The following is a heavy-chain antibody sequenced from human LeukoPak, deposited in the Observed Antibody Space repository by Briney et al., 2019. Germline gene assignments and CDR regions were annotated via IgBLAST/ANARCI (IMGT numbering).Heavy chain of an antibody. V-gene: IGHV3-23*01. Sequence: PGGSLRLSCAASGFTFSSYAMSWVRQAPGKGLEWVSGSGSGGSTYYAGSVKGRFTISRDNSKNTLYLQMNSLRAEDTAVYYCAKDFWSGYYPNYWGQGTLVTVSS. CDR1: GFTFSSYA. CDR3: AKDFWSGYYPNY. D-gene: IGHD3-3*01. J-gene: IGHJ4*02. CDR2: SGSGGST.